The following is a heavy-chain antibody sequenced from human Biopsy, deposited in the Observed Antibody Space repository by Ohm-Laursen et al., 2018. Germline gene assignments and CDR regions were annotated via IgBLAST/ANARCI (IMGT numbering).Heavy chain of an antibody. V-gene: IGHV1-24*01. CDR1: GYTLTELS. CDR3: AADINVWNVNY. J-gene: IGHJ4*02. D-gene: IGHD1-1*01. Sequence: SVKVSCKVSGYTLTELSIHWVRQTGGKGLEWMGGFDREERKTVYAEKFQARVSLTEDTSTDTAYMELRSLRSEDTAVYYCAADINVWNVNYWGQGTQVTVSS. CDR2: FDREERKT.